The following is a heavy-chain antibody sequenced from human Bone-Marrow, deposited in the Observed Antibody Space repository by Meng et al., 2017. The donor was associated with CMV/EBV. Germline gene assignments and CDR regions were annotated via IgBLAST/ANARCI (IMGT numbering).Heavy chain of an antibody. V-gene: IGHV4-59*01. D-gene: IGHD3-16*02. Sequence: RCVAGGPLSSYYRSWVRQSPGKGLEWIGYIYYTGTSNYNPSLKSRVTISVDTSKNQFSLKLTSVTPADTAGYYCPRDQGGIVSWLDPWGQGTLVTVSS. CDR1: GGPLSSYY. J-gene: IGHJ5*02. CDR3: PRDQGGIVSWLDP. CDR2: IYYTGTS.